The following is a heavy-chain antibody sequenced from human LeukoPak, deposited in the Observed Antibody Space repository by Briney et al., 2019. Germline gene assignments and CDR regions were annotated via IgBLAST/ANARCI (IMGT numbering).Heavy chain of an antibody. CDR1: GFTFSSYA. CDR2: ITRSGGNT. CDR3: ARRVVLTRYYYFDY. D-gene: IGHD3-9*01. Sequence: GGSLRLSCAAPGFTFSSYAMSWVRQAPGKGLEWVSAITRSGGNTYYADSVKGRFTISRDNSKNTLYLQMNSLGVEDTAVYYCARRVVLTRYYYFDYWGQGTLVIVSS. V-gene: IGHV3-23*01. J-gene: IGHJ4*02.